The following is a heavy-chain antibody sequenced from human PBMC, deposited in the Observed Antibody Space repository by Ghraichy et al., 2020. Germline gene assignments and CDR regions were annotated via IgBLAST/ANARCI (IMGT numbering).Heavy chain of an antibody. V-gene: IGHV4-39*01. CDR3: ARLFAGPLDPRYYFDY. D-gene: IGHD3-10*02. J-gene: IGHJ4*02. CDR2: IYYSGST. CDR1: GGSISSNNYY. Sequence: SETLSLTCTVSGGSISSNNYYWGWIRQPPGKGLEWIGSIYYSGSTYYNPSLKSRVTISVDTSKKQFSLKLSPVTAADTAVYYCARLFAGPLDPRYYFDYWGQGTLVTVSS.